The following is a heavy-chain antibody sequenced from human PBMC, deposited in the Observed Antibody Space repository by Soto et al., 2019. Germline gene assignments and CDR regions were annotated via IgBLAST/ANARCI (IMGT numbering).Heavy chain of an antibody. CDR3: AARDFWSGYSWFEP. CDR2: IYYNGNT. Sequence: QPQLHESGPGLVKPSETLSLTCAVSGASISGSTYFWGWIRQPPGKGLEWIGNIYYNGNTFYNPSLKSRVTISVDTSKNQFSLRLTSVTATDTAVYYCAARDFWSGYSWFEPWGQGTLVTVSS. V-gene: IGHV4-39*01. J-gene: IGHJ5*02. CDR1: GASISGSTYF. D-gene: IGHD3-3*01.